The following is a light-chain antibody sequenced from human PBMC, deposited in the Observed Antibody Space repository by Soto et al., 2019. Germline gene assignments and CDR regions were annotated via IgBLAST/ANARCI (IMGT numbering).Light chain of an antibody. Sequence: QSVLTQPPSASGTPGQRVTISCSGSSSNIGSNYVYWYQQLPGTAPKLLIYRNNQRPSGVPDRFSDSKSGTSASLAISGLRSEDEADYYCAAWDDSLSGPHWVFGGGTKVTVL. J-gene: IGLJ3*02. CDR2: RNN. V-gene: IGLV1-47*01. CDR1: SSNIGSNY. CDR3: AAWDDSLSGPHWV.